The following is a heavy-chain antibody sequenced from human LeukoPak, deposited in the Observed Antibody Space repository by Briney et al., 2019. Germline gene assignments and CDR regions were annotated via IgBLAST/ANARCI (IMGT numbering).Heavy chain of an antibody. CDR2: IMQDGSEK. J-gene: IGHJ4*02. CDR1: GFTFSSYW. Sequence: GGSLRLSCAASGFTFSSYWMSWVRQAPGKGLEWVANIMQDGSEKYYVDSVKGRFTISRDNAKNSLYLQMNSLRAEDTAVYYCARDHSYDYVWGSYEDYWGQGTLVTVSS. V-gene: IGHV3-7*01. D-gene: IGHD3-16*01. CDR3: ARDHSYDYVWGSYEDY.